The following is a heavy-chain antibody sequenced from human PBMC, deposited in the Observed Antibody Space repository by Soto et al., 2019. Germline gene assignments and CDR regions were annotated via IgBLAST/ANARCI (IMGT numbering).Heavy chain of an antibody. V-gene: IGHV4-39*01. CDR3: ARHPYSGYGGVAGT. CDR1: GGSISSNSYY. J-gene: IGHJ5*02. Sequence: QLQLQESGPGLVKPSETLSLTCTVSGGSISSNSYYWGWIRQPPGKGLEWIGSIYYSGSTYYNPSLRSRVTISVDTSKNQCSLKLGSMTAADTAVYYCARHPYSGYGGVAGTWGQGTLVTVSS. CDR2: IYYSGST. D-gene: IGHD5-12*01.